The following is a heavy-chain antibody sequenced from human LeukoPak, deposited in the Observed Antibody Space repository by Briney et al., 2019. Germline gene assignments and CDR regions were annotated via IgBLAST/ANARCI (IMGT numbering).Heavy chain of an antibody. CDR2: ISESGST. J-gene: IGHJ6*03. CDR1: GEPFSGYY. CDR3: VRGRTDYYYYMDV. V-gene: IGHV4-34*01. Sequence: SETLSLTCGVSGEPFSGYYWSWIRKPPGKGLEWIGDISESGSTNYNPSLKSRVTISVDPSKNQFSLKLTYMTAADTAVYFCVRGRTDYYYYMDVWGKGTTVTVSS.